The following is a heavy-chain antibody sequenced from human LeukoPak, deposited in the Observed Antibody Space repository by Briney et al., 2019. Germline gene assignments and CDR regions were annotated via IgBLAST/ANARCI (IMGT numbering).Heavy chain of an antibody. CDR2: ISWNSGSI. J-gene: IGHJ4*02. V-gene: IGHV3-9*03. CDR3: ARMVRGVYYFDY. Sequence: GGSLRLSCAASGFTFDDYAMHWVRQAPGKGLEWVSGISWNSGSIGYADSVKGRFTISRDNAKNSLYLQMNSLRAEDMALYYCARMVRGVYYFDYWGQGTLVTVSS. CDR1: GFTFDDYA. D-gene: IGHD3-10*01.